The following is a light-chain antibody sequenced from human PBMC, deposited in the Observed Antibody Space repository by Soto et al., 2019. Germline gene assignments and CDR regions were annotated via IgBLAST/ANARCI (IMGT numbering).Light chain of an antibody. V-gene: IGKV3-20*01. Sequence: EIVLTQSPGTLSLSPGERATLSCRASQSVSSSYLAGYQQKPGQAPRLLIYGASSSATDIPDRFSGSGSGTDFTLTISRVEPEDFAVYYCQQYGSSPWTFGEGTKVEIK. J-gene: IGKJ1*01. CDR2: GAS. CDR3: QQYGSSPWT. CDR1: QSVSSSY.